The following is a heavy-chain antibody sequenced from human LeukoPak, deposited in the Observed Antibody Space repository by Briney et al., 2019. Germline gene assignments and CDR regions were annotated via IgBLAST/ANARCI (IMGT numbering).Heavy chain of an antibody. CDR1: GGSINTYY. D-gene: IGHD3-22*01. CDR2: IYTSGST. CDR3: ARERYYYDSSGYASEWYFDL. Sequence: SETLSLTCTASGGSINTYYWSWIRQPAGKGLEWIGRIYTSGSTNYNPSLKSRVTISVDTSKNQFSLKLSSVTAADTAVYYCARERYYYDSSGYASEWYFDLWGRGTLVTVSS. V-gene: IGHV4-4*07. J-gene: IGHJ2*01.